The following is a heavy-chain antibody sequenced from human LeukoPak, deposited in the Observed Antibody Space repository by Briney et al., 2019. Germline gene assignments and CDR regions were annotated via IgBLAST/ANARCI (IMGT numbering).Heavy chain of an antibody. CDR1: GGTFSSYA. CDR2: ISAYNGNT. J-gene: IGHJ4*02. D-gene: IGHD6-6*01. V-gene: IGHV1-18*01. CDR3: ARGSIAEISDY. Sequence: ASVKVSCKASGGTFSSYAISWVRQAPGQGLEWMGWISAYNGNTNYAQKLQGRVTMTTDTSTSTACVELRSLRSDDTAVYYCARGSIAEISDYWGQGTLVTVSS.